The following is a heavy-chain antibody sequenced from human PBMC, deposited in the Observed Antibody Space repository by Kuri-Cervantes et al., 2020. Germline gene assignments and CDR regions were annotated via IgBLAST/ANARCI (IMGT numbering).Heavy chain of an antibody. D-gene: IGHD6-13*01. CDR3: AREVAAAAGAFDY. Sequence: ASVKVSCKASGYTFTSYAMHWVRQAPGQRLEWMGWISAFNGNTNYAQKFQGRVTMTTDTSTSTAYMELRSLRSDDTAVYYCAREVAAAAGAFDYWGQGTLVTVSS. V-gene: IGHV1-3*01. CDR2: ISAFNGNT. CDR1: GYTFTSYA. J-gene: IGHJ4*02.